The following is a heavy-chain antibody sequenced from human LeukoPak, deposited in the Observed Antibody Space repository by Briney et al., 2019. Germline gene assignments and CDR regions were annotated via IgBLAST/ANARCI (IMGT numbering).Heavy chain of an antibody. Sequence: SETLSLTCTVSGGSISSSSYYWGWIRQPPGKGLEWIGSIYYSGSTYYNPSLKSRVTISVDTSKNQFSLKLSSVTAADTAVYYCARTMRAYYYDSSGHLDYWGQGTLVTVSS. CDR1: GGSISSSSYY. D-gene: IGHD3-22*01. CDR3: ARTMRAYYYDSSGHLDY. J-gene: IGHJ4*02. CDR2: IYYSGST. V-gene: IGHV4-39*01.